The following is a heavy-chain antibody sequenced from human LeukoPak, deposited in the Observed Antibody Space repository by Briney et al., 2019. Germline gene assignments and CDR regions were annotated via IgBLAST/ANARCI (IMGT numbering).Heavy chain of an antibody. J-gene: IGHJ4*02. V-gene: IGHV3-7*01. D-gene: IGHD1-1*01. CDR1: GFTFRSYW. CDR3: VKGGWVHLLDY. CDR2: IKHDGSDQ. Sequence: PGGSLRLSCAASGFTFRSYWMTWVRQAPGKGLEWVANIKHDGSDQYYVDSVKVRFTISRDNAKSSLYLQMSSLRAEDTAVYYCVKGGWVHLLDYWGQGTLVTVSS.